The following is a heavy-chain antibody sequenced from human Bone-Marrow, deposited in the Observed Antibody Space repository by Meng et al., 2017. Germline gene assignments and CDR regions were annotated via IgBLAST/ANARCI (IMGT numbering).Heavy chain of an antibody. CDR1: GFTFSSYW. CDR3: ARIYTPSYYYYYGMDV. V-gene: IGHV3-7*01. J-gene: IGHJ6*02. Sequence: GESLKISCAASGFTFSSYWMHWVRQAPGKGLEWVANIKQDGSEKYYVDSVKGRFTISRDNAKNSLYLQMNSLRAEDTAVYYCARIYTPSYYYYYGMDVWGQGTTVTVSS. D-gene: IGHD2-15*01. CDR2: IKQDGSEK.